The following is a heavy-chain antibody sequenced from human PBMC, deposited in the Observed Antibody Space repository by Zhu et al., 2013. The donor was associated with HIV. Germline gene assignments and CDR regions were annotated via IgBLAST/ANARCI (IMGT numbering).Heavy chain of an antibody. Sequence: QVQLVQSGPEVKKPGSSVKVSCKASGGTFSSYAVSWVRQAPGQGLEWMGWINPNSGGRNYAQKFQGRVTITRDTSISTAYMELSRLRSDDTAVYYCARSGXSGYYNSYYYMDVWGKGTTVTVSS. D-gene: IGHD6-19*01. CDR2: INPNSGGR. J-gene: IGHJ6*03. V-gene: IGHV1-2*02. CDR3: ARSGXSGYYNSYYYMDV. CDR1: GGTFSSYA.